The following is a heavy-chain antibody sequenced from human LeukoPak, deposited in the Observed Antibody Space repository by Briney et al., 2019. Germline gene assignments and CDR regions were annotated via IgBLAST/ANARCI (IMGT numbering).Heavy chain of an antibody. J-gene: IGHJ4*02. CDR3: HLVRGGGYFDY. Sequence: RASETLSLTCGVYGGSFSNYYWSCIRQSPGKGLEWIGEINHSGSTNYNPSLKSRVTMSVDTSKNQFSLKLSSVTAADTAVYYCHLVRGGGYFDYWGQGTLVTVSS. CDR2: INHSGST. V-gene: IGHV4-34*01. CDR1: GGSFSNYY. D-gene: IGHD3-10*01.